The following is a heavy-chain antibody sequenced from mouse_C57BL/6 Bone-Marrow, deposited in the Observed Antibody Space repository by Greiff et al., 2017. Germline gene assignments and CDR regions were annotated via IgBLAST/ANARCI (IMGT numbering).Heavy chain of an antibody. CDR2: IDPENGDT. CDR1: GFNIKDDY. CDR3: TLPPFTTVVAATGDFDV. J-gene: IGHJ1*03. Sequence: EVQLQQSGAELVRPGASVKLSCTASGFNIKDDYMHWVKQRPEQGLEWIGWIDPENGDTEYASKFQGKATITADTSSNTAYLQLSSLTSEDTAVYYCTLPPFTTVVAATGDFDVWGTGTTVTVSS. V-gene: IGHV14-4*01. D-gene: IGHD1-1*01.